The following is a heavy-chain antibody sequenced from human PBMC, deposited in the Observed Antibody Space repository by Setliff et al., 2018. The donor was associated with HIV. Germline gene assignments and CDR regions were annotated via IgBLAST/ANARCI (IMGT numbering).Heavy chain of an antibody. V-gene: IGHV4-61*09. CDR1: GGSISSGSYY. D-gene: IGHD5-18*01. J-gene: IGHJ3*02. CDR3: ARGRLGGYTYGSPPVFFDI. Sequence: KPSETLSLTCTVSGGSISSGSYYWSWIRQPAGKGLEWIGHIYTSGSTNYNPSLKSRLTISVDTSENQFSLKLSSVTAADTAVYYCARGRLGGYTYGSPPVFFDIWGQGTMVTVSS. CDR2: IYTSGST.